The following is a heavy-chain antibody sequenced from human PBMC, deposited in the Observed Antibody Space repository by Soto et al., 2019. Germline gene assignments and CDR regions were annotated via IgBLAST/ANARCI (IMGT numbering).Heavy chain of an antibody. CDR2: IYYSGST. D-gene: IGHD6-13*01. CDR3: ARAPGIAAAGNNWFDP. Sequence: QVQLQESGPGLVKPSQTLSLTCTVSGGSISSGGYYWSWIRQHPGKGLEWIGYIYYSGSTYYNPSLKSRVTISVDTSKNQFSLKLSSVTAADTAVYYCARAPGIAAAGNNWFDPWGQGTLVTVSS. CDR1: GGSISSGGYY. V-gene: IGHV4-31*03. J-gene: IGHJ5*02.